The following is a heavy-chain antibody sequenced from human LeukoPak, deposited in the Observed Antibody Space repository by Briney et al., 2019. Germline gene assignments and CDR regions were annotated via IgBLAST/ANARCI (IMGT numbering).Heavy chain of an antibody. D-gene: IGHD3-10*01. CDR3: AKGSENYVPMVYFDY. Sequence: GGSLRLSCAASGFSFSDYYMNWIRQAPGKGLEWVSYISSGGTTINYADSVKGRFTISRDNAKNSLFLQMNSLRAEDTAVYYCAKGSENYVPMVYFDYWGQGTLVTVSS. CDR1: GFSFSDYY. CDR2: ISSGGTTI. V-gene: IGHV3-11*01. J-gene: IGHJ4*02.